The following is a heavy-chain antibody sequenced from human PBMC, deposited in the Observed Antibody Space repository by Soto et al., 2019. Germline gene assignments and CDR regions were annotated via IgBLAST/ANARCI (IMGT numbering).Heavy chain of an antibody. J-gene: IGHJ3*02. D-gene: IGHD2-2*01. CDR2: ISSSSSYI. V-gene: IGHV3-21*01. Sequence: GGSLRLSCAASGFTFSSYSMNWVRQAPGKGLEWVSSISSSSSYIYYADSVKGRFTISRDNAKNSLYLQMNSLRAEDTAVYYCARERGNRYCSSTSCYDAFDIWGQGTMVTVSS. CDR3: ARERGNRYCSSTSCYDAFDI. CDR1: GFTFSSYS.